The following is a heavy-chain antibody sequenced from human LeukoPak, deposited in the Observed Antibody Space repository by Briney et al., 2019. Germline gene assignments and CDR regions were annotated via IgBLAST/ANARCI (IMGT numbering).Heavy chain of an antibody. CDR2: IRYDGSNK. Sequence: GGSLRLPCAASGFTFSSYGMHWVRQAPGKGLEWVAFIRYDGSNKYYADSVKGRFTISRDNSKNTLYLQMNSLRAEDTAVYYCARRIRGWEPPYYYYGMDVWGQGTTVTVSS. CDR3: ARRIRGWEPPYYYYGMDV. CDR1: GFTFSSYG. J-gene: IGHJ6*02. D-gene: IGHD1-26*01. V-gene: IGHV3-30*02.